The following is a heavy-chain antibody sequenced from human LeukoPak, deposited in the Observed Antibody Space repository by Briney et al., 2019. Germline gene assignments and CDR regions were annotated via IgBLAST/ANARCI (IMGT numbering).Heavy chain of an antibody. CDR1: GFTFSSYS. J-gene: IGHJ4*02. CDR2: ISSSSSTI. CDR3: AREGAAAGTGLDY. D-gene: IGHD6-13*01. V-gene: IGHV3-48*04. Sequence: GGSLRLSCAASGFTFSSYSMNWVRQAPGKGLEWVSYISSSSSTIYYADSVKGRFTISRDNAKNSLYLQMNSLRAEDTAVYYCAREGAAAGTGLDYWGQGTLVTVSS.